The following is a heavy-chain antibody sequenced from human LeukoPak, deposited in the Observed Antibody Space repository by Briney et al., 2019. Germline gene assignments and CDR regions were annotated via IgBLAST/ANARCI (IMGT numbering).Heavy chain of an antibody. J-gene: IGHJ3*02. D-gene: IGHD1-26*01. CDR3: ARASGRYSDAFDI. Sequence: ASVKVSCKASGYTFTGYYMRWVRQAPAQGLERMGWINTNSGGTNYAQNFQGRVTMTRDTSISTAYMELSRLRSDDTALYYCARASGRYSDAFDIWGQGTMVTVSS. V-gene: IGHV1-2*02. CDR2: INTNSGGT. CDR1: GYTFTGYY.